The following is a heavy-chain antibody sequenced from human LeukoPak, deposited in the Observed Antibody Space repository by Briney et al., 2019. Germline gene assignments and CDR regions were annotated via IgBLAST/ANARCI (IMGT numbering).Heavy chain of an antibody. CDR1: GGSFSGYY. Sequence: SETLSLACAVYGGSFSGYYWSWIRQPPGKGLEWIGEINHSGSTNYNPSLKSRVTISVDTSKNQFSLKLSSVTAADTAVYYCARRPPTRITRARGHFGYWGQGTLVTVSS. J-gene: IGHJ4*02. CDR3: ARRPPTRITRARGHFGY. CDR2: INHSGST. V-gene: IGHV4-34*01. D-gene: IGHD3-10*01.